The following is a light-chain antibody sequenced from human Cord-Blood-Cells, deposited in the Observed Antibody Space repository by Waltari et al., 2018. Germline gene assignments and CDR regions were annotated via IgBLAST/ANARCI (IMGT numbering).Light chain of an antibody. CDR1: KLGDKY. CDR3: QAWDSSTYV. Sequence: SYELTQPPSVSVSPGQTASNTCSGDKLGDKYACWYQQKPGKSPGLVIYQDSKRPSGIPERFSGSNSGNTATLTISWTQAMDEADYYCQAWDSSTYVFGTGTKVTVL. CDR2: QDS. V-gene: IGLV3-1*01. J-gene: IGLJ1*01.